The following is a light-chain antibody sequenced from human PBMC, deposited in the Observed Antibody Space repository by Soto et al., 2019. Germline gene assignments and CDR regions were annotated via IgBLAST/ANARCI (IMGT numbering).Light chain of an antibody. CDR2: DTS. CDR1: TGAVTSAHY. J-gene: IGLJ1*01. Sequence: QAVVTQEPSLTVSPGGSVTLTCGSSTGAVTSAHYPYWIQQKPGQAPRTLIYDTSNKHSWTPARFSGSLLGGKAALTLSRAQPEDEAEYYFLLSYSGALYVFGTGTKLTVL. V-gene: IGLV7-46*01. CDR3: LLSYSGALYV.